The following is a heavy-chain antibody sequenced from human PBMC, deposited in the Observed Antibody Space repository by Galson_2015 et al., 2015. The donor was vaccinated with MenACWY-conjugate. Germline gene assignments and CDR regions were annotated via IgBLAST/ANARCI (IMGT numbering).Heavy chain of an antibody. Sequence: SETLSLTCTVSGYSIRSGYYWGWVRQPPGRGLEWIGTIYYSGSTYYNSSLKSRVTISVDTSQNQFSLNLSSVTAAGTAMYYCARHDRTAPARSGAFDIWGRGTMVTVSS. CDR3: ARHDRTAPARSGAFDI. CDR2: IYYSGST. CDR1: GYSIRSGYY. J-gene: IGHJ3*02. V-gene: IGHV4-38-2*02. D-gene: IGHD2-2*01.